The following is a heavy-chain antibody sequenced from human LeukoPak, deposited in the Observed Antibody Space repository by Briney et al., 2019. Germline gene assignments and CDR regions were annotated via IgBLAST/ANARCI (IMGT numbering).Heavy chain of an antibody. CDR1: GGSVSGYY. Sequence: SETLSLTCAVSGGSVSGYYWTWVRQPLGKGLEWIGEISHTGGANYNPSLKSRVTIGLDTSKKQLSLKLESVTAADTAVYYCGREDYGTGSYYRGDAFDIWGHGTMVTVSS. J-gene: IGHJ3*02. CDR2: ISHTGGA. D-gene: IGHD3-10*01. CDR3: GREDYGTGSYYRGDAFDI. V-gene: IGHV4-34*01.